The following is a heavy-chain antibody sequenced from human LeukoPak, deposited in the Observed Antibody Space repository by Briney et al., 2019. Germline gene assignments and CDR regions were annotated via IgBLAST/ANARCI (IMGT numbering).Heavy chain of an antibody. CDR1: GGSISSYY. D-gene: IGHD3-10*01. Sequence: SETLSLTCTVSGGSISSYYWSWIRQPPGKGLEWIGYIYYSGSTNYNPFLKSRVTISVDTSKNQFSLKLSSVTAADTAVYYCARAPLWFGIPFDPWGQGTLVTVSS. V-gene: IGHV4-59*01. CDR2: IYYSGST. CDR3: ARAPLWFGIPFDP. J-gene: IGHJ5*02.